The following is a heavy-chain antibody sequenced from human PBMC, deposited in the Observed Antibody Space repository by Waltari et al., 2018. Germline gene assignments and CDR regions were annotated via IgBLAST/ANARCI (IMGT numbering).Heavy chain of an antibody. CDR3: AKDPSSGWSY. D-gene: IGHD6-19*01. CDR2: ISYDGSNK. V-gene: IGHV3-30*18. CDR1: GFTFRSSG. Sequence: QVQLVESGGGVVQPGRSLRLSCSASGFTFRSSGMHWVRQAPGKGLEWVAVISYDGSNKYYADSVKGRFTISRDNSKNTLYLQMNSLRAEDTAVYYCAKDPSSGWSYWGQGTLVTVSS. J-gene: IGHJ4*02.